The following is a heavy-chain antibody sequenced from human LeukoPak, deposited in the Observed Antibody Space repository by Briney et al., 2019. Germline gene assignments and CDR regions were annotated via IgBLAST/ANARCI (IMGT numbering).Heavy chain of an antibody. CDR3: ARRPQYYYYYYMDV. D-gene: IGHD2/OR15-2a*01. CDR2: INHSGST. CDR1: GGSISSSSYY. J-gene: IGHJ6*03. Sequence: SETLSLTCTVSGGSISSSSYYWSWLRQPPGKGLEWIGEINHSGSTNYNPSLKSRVTISVDTSKNQFSLKLSSVTAADTAVYYCARRPQYYYYYYMDVWGKGTTVTVSS. V-gene: IGHV4-39*07.